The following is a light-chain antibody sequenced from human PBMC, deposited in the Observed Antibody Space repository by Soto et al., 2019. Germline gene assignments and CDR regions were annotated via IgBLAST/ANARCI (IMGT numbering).Light chain of an antibody. Sequence: QSALTQPASVSGAPGQSITIPCTGTSSEVGGYNYVSWYQQHPGKAPKLMIYDVSNRPSGVSNRFSGSKSGNTASLTISGLQAEDEADYYCSSYTSSSTTYVFGTGTKLTVL. CDR2: DVS. V-gene: IGLV2-14*01. CDR1: SSEVGGYNY. CDR3: SSYTSSSTTYV. J-gene: IGLJ1*01.